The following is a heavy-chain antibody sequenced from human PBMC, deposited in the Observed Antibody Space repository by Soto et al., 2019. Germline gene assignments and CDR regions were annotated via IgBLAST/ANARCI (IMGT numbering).Heavy chain of an antibody. CDR3: ARDFGILRCLAWFNYYYGMDV. J-gene: IGHJ6*02. V-gene: IGHV3-7*03. D-gene: IGHD3-3*01. CDR1: GFTFSSYW. Sequence: EVQLVESGGGLVQPGGSLRLSCAASGFTFSSYWMSWVRQAPGKGLEWVANIKEDGSEKYYVDSVKGRFTISRDNAKTSLYLQMNSLRAEDTAVYYGARDFGILRCLAWFNYYYGMDVWGQGTTVTVSS. CDR2: IKEDGSEK.